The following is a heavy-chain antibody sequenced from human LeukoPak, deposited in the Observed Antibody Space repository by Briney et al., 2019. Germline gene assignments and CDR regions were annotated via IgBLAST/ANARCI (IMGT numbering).Heavy chain of an antibody. CDR3: ARGSNYYDSSGLHDY. D-gene: IGHD3-22*01. V-gene: IGHV3-30*04. Sequence: PGGPLRLSCAASGFAFSSYAMHWVRQAPGKGLEWVAVISYDGSDKYYADSVKGRFTISRDNSKNTLYLQMNSLRAEDTAVYYCARGSNYYDSSGLHDYWGQGTLVTVSS. CDR1: GFAFSSYA. J-gene: IGHJ4*02. CDR2: ISYDGSDK.